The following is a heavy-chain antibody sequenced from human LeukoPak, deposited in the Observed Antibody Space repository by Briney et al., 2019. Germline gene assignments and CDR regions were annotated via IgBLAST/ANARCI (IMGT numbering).Heavy chain of an antibody. CDR1: GGSFSGYY. CDR3: ARGGERITMIVVVTPPYYYYMDV. V-gene: IGHV4-34*01. Sequence: SETLSLTCAVYGGSFSGYYWSWIRQPPGKGLEWIGEINHSGSTNYNPSLKSRVTISVDTSKNQFSLKLSSVTDADTAVYYCARGGERITMIVVVTPPYYYYMDVWGKGTTVTVSS. D-gene: IGHD3-22*01. J-gene: IGHJ6*03. CDR2: INHSGST.